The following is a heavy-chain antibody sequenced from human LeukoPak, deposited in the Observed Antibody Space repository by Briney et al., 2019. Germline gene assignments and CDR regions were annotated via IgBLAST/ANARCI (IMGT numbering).Heavy chain of an antibody. CDR3: ARTIAVTSTPVWFDP. D-gene: IGHD6-19*01. J-gene: IGHJ5*02. V-gene: IGHV4-34*01. CDR2: INHSGNT. Sequence: SKTLSLTCAVYGGSFSDYYWSWIRQPPGKGLEWIGEINHSGNTNYNPSLKSRVTISVDTSKSQFSLMLSSVTAADTAVYYCARTIAVTSTPVWFDPWGQGTLVPVSS. CDR1: GGSFSDYY.